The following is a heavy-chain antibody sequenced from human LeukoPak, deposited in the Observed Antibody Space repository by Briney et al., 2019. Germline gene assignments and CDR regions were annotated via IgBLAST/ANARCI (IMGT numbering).Heavy chain of an antibody. Sequence: GGSLRLSCAASGFTFSNAWMSWVRQAPGKGLEWVGRIKSKTDGGTTDYAAHVKVRFTISRDNTKNTLHVNMNSLETEDAAVYYCTTGNDYVWGSASGYYYYMDVWGKGTTVTVSS. CDR2: IKSKTDGGTT. CDR1: GFTFSNAW. D-gene: IGHD3-16*01. V-gene: IGHV3-15*01. J-gene: IGHJ6*03. CDR3: TTGNDYVWGSASGYYYYMDV.